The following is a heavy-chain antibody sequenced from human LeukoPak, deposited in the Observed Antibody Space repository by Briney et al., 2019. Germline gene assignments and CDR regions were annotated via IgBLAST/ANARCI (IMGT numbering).Heavy chain of an antibody. CDR3: ARGGHYDPPHNYYYQYMDV. J-gene: IGHJ6*03. V-gene: IGHV4-4*07. D-gene: IGHD4-17*01. CDR1: GGSMSGFY. Sequence: PSETLSLTCTVSGGSMSGFYWSWIRQPAGKGLERIGRIYTSGATNYISSLKSRVTISVDTSKNQFSLEVNSVTVADTAVYYCARGGHYDPPHNYYYQYMDVWGKGTTVTVSS. CDR2: IYTSGAT.